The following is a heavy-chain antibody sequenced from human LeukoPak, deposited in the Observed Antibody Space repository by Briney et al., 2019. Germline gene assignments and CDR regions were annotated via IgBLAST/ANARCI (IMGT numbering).Heavy chain of an antibody. CDR2: IYYSGST. D-gene: IGHD3-22*01. CDR1: GGSISSSSYY. V-gene: IGHV4-39*07. J-gene: IGHJ4*02. Sequence: SETLSLTYTVSGGSISSSSYYWGWIRQPPGKGLEWIGSIYYSGSTYYNPSLKSRVTIAVDTSKNQFSLKLSSVTAADTDVYYCANQGSDYYDSSGYYSFDYWGQGTLVTVSS. CDR3: ANQGSDYYDSSGYYSFDY.